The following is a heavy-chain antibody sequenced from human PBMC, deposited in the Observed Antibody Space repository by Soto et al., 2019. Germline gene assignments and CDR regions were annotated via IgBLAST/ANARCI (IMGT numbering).Heavy chain of an antibody. Sequence: QVQLQESGRGLVKPSETLSLTCIVSGDSVSSGTFYWSWIRQPPGQGLEWIGYIYYRGSTNYNPSLKSRVTISIDTSRNQFSLKLSSATAADKAVYYCARGLDYVGFDYWGQGTLVAVSS. D-gene: IGHD4-17*01. CDR1: GDSVSSGTFY. CDR3: ARGLDYVGFDY. CDR2: IYYRGST. V-gene: IGHV4-61*01. J-gene: IGHJ4*02.